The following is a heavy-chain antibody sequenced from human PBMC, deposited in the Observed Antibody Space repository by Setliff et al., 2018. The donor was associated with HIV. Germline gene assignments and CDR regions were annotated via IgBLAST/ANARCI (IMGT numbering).Heavy chain of an antibody. J-gene: IGHJ5*02. Sequence: PGGSLRLSCAASGFTFSSYEMNWVRQAPGKGLEWVAYISSSDSTVYYIDSVKGRFTIYRHNAENSLYLQMNSLRVEDTAVYYCARTSTTTGTTLNWFDPWGQGTLVTVSS. CDR1: GFTFSSYE. CDR2: ISSSDSTV. V-gene: IGHV3-48*03. CDR3: ARTSTTTGTTLNWFDP. D-gene: IGHD1-1*01.